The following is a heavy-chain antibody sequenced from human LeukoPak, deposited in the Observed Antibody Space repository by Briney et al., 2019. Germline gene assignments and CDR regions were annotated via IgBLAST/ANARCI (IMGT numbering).Heavy chain of an antibody. CDR3: ARRYYDSSGRHISFDY. CDR1: GGSFSGYY. D-gene: IGHD3-22*01. J-gene: IGHJ4*02. V-gene: IGHV4-34*01. CDR2: INHRGST. Sequence: SETLSLTCAVYGGSFSGYYWSWIRQPPGKGLEWIGEINHRGSTNYNPSLKSRVTISVDTSKNQFSLKLSSVTAADTAVYYCARRYYDSSGRHISFDYWGQGTLVTVSS.